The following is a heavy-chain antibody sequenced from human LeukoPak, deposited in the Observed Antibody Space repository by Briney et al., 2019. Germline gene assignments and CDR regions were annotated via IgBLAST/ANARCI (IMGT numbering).Heavy chain of an antibody. CDR1: GFTFSSHA. V-gene: IGHV3-23*01. Sequence: GGSLRLSCAASGFTFSSHAMSWVRHAPGQGLDLVSAISGSGGSTYYADSVKGRFTISRDNSKNTLYLQMNSLRAEDTAVYYCARNLRYFDWLLDYWGQGTLVTVSS. CDR3: ARNLRYFDWLLDY. D-gene: IGHD3-9*01. CDR2: ISGSGGST. J-gene: IGHJ4*02.